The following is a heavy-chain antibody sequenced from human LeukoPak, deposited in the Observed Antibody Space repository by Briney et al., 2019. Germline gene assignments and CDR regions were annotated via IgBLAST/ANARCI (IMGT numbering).Heavy chain of an antibody. CDR3: ARHHFGRGYYYYYMDV. CDR2: IYYSGST. V-gene: IGHV4-39*01. CDR1: GGSISSSSYY. D-gene: IGHD3-10*01. J-gene: IGHJ6*03. Sequence: SETLSLTCTVSGGSISSSSYYWGWIRQPPGKGLEWIGSIYYSGSTYYNPSLKSRVTISVDTSKNQFSLKLSSVTAADTAVYYCARHHFGRGYYYYYMDVWGKGTTVTISS.